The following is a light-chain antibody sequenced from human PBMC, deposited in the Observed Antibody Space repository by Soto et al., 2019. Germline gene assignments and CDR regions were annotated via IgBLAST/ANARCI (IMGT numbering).Light chain of an antibody. CDR3: GSFTTSRIWV. CDR2: EVN. V-gene: IGLV2-8*01. J-gene: IGLJ3*02. CDR1: SSDVGDYNY. Sequence: QSALTQPPSASGSPGQSVTISCTGTSSDVGDYNYVSWYQQHPGKAPKLMIYEVNKRPSGVPDRFSGSKSGNTASLTISGLQVEDEAEYFCGSFTTSRIWVFGGGTKLTVL.